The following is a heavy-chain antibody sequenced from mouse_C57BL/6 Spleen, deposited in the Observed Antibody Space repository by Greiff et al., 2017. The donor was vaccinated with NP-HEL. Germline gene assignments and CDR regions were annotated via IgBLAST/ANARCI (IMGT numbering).Heavy chain of an antibody. CDR2: IWGDGST. D-gene: IGHD2-4*01. CDR1: GFSLTSYG. V-gene: IGHV2-3*01. J-gene: IGHJ4*01. CDR3: AKKWGHYDEETLYAMDY. Sequence: VLLVESGPGLVAPSPSLSIPCTVSGFSLTSYGVSWVRQPPGKGLEWLGVIWGDGSTNYHSALISRLSISKDNSKSQVFLKLNSLQTDDTATYYCAKKWGHYDEETLYAMDYWGQGTSVTVSS.